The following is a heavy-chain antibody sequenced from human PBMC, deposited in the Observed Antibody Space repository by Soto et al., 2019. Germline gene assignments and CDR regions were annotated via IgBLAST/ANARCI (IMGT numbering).Heavy chain of an antibody. CDR2: IYYSGST. CDR3: AGSPPSFYGSGSYYNFGY. Sequence: PSETLSLTCTVSGGSISSGDYYWSWIRQPPGKGLEWIGYIYYSGSTYYNPSLKSRVTISVDTSKSQFSLKLSSVTAADTAVYYCAGSPPSFYGSGSYYNFGYWGQGTLVTVSS. D-gene: IGHD3-10*01. J-gene: IGHJ4*02. CDR1: GGSISSGDYY. V-gene: IGHV4-30-4*01.